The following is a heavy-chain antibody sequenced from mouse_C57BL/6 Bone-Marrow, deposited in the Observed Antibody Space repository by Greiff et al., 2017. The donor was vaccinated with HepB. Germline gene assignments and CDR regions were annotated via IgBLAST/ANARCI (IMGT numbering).Heavy chain of an antibody. CDR3: ARHEKGYYDYDYAMDY. V-gene: IGHV1-62-2*01. CDR1: GYTFTEYT. CDR2: FYPGSGSI. J-gene: IGHJ4*01. D-gene: IGHD2-4*01. Sequence: VQLQQSGAELVKPGASVKLSCKASGYTFTEYTIHWVKQRSGQGLEWIGWFYPGSGSIKYNEKFKDKATLTADKSSSTVYMALSRLTSEDSAVYFCARHEKGYYDYDYAMDYWGQGTSVTVSS.